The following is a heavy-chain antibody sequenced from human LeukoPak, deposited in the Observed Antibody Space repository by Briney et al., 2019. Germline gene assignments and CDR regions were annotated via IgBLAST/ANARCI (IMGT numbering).Heavy chain of an antibody. CDR1: GGSISSYY. Sequence: KPSETLSLTCTVSGGSISSYYWSWIRQPPGKGLEWIGYIYYSGSTNYNPSLKSRVTISVDTSKNQFSLKLSSVTAADTAVYYCARWGMATRGAFDIWGQGTVVTVSS. V-gene: IGHV4-59*08. J-gene: IGHJ3*02. CDR2: IYYSGST. CDR3: ARWGMATRGAFDI. D-gene: IGHD5-24*01.